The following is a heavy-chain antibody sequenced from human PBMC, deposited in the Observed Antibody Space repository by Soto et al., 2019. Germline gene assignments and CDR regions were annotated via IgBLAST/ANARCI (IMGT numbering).Heavy chain of an antibody. Sequence: LVKVSCKASGGTFSSYAISWVRQAPGQGLEWMGGIIPIFGTANYAQKFQGRVTITADESTSTAYMELSSLRSEDTAVYYCARVDSSSWYIDYWGQGTLVTVSS. CDR3: ARVDSSSWYIDY. CDR2: IIPIFGTA. V-gene: IGHV1-69*13. J-gene: IGHJ4*02. D-gene: IGHD6-6*01. CDR1: GGTFSSYA.